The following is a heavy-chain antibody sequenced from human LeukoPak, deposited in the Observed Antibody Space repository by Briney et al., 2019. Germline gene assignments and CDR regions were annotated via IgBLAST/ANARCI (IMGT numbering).Heavy chain of an antibody. CDR1: GFTFSSYG. CDR2: ISYDGINE. CDR3: ARDLTYYFDSSDYGGAFDI. D-gene: IGHD3-22*01. V-gene: IGHV3-30*03. Sequence: GGSLRLSCAASGFTFSSYGMHWVRQAPGKGLEWVAVISYDGINEYYADSVKGRFTISRDNSKNTLYLQMNSLRAGDTAVYYCARDLTYYFDSSDYGGAFDIWGQGTMVTVSS. J-gene: IGHJ3*02.